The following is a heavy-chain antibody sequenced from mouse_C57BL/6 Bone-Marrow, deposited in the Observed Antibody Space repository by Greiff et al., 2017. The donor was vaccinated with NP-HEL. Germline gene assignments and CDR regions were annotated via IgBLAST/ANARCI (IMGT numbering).Heavy chain of an antibody. J-gene: IGHJ1*03. CDR2: INPYNGGT. Sequence: EVQLQQSGPVLVKPGASVKMSCKASGYTFTDYYMNWVKQSHGKSLEWIGVINPYNGGTSYNQKFKGTATLTVDKSSSTAYMELNSLTSEDSAVYYCARLGYYGSSHWYFDVWGTGTTVTVSS. V-gene: IGHV1-19*01. CDR1: GYTFTDYY. D-gene: IGHD1-1*01. CDR3: ARLGYYGSSHWYFDV.